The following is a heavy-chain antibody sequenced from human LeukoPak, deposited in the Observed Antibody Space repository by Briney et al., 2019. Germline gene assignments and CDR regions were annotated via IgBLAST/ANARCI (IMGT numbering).Heavy chain of an antibody. CDR2: ISYDGSNK. J-gene: IGHJ6*02. V-gene: IGHV3-30-3*01. Sequence: PGRSLRLSCAASGLTFSSYAMHWVRQAPGKGLEWVAVISYDGSNKYYADSVKGRFTISRDNSKNTLYLQMNSLRTEDTAVYYCARDRYDYGSGRGMDVWGQGTTVTVSS. D-gene: IGHD3-10*01. CDR3: ARDRYDYGSGRGMDV. CDR1: GLTFSSYA.